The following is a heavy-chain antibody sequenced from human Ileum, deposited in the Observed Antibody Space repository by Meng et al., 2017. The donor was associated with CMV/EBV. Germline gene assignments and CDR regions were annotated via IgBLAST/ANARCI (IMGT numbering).Heavy chain of an antibody. CDR3: ARGRMFDP. Sequence: ETPSRTCVVYGESFSGHYWNWIRQPPGKGLEWIGEINHSGSTNYNPSFKSRVTISVDTSKNQFSLKLRSVTAVDTAVYYCARGRMFDPWGQGTLVTVSS. CDR2: INHSGST. J-gene: IGHJ5*02. V-gene: IGHV4-34*01. CDR1: GESFSGHY.